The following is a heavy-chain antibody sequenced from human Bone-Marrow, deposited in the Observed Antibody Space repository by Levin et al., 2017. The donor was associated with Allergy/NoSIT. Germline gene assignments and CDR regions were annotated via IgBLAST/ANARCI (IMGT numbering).Heavy chain of an antibody. CDR3: AKDSGSDLWSGYFPSHYYAMDV. Sequence: QLGESLKISCAASGFTFNDYGMHWVRQIPGKGLEWVALINWNGDTTYYADSVKGRFTISRENGRNSLYLQMNSLRTEDTALYYCAKDSGSDLWSGYFPSHYYAMDVWGQGTTVIVSS. V-gene: IGHV3-43D*04. D-gene: IGHD3-3*01. J-gene: IGHJ6*02. CDR1: GFTFNDYG. CDR2: INWNGDTT.